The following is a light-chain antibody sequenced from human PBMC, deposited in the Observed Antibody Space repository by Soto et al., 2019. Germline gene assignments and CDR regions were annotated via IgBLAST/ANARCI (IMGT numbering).Light chain of an antibody. CDR2: STN. J-gene: IGLJ3*02. V-gene: IGLV8-61*01. CDR1: SSSVSASYY. CDR3: VLYMGGGISV. Sequence: QTVVTQEPSFSVSPGGTVTLTCGLSSSSVSASYYPSWYQQTPGQAPRTLIYSTNTRSSGVPDRFSGSILGSKAALTITGAQADDESDYYCVLYMGGGISVFGGGTKVTVL.